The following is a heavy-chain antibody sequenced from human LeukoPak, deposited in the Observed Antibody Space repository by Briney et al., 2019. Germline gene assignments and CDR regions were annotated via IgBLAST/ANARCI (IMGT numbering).Heavy chain of an antibody. Sequence: GRSLRLSCAASGFTFSSYAMHWVRQAPSKGLEWVAVISYDGSNKYYADSVKGRFTISRDNSKNTLYLQMNSLRAEDTAVYYCARDNGGYDWALDVWGQGTTVTVSS. CDR3: ARDNGGYDWALDV. D-gene: IGHD5-12*01. CDR1: GFTFSSYA. V-gene: IGHV3-30-3*01. CDR2: ISYDGSNK. J-gene: IGHJ6*02.